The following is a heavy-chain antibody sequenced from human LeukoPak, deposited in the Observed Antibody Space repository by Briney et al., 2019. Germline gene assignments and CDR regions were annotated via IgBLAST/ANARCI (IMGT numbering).Heavy chain of an antibody. CDR3: AAKGNGYSGTYVFAH. V-gene: IGHV3-11*04. D-gene: IGHD5-12*01. CDR1: GFTFSDYY. CDR2: ISSSGSAM. Sequence: GGSLRLSCAASGFTFSDYYMSWIRQTPGKGLEWISYISSSGSAMFYADSVKGRFTISRDNAKNSLYLQMNSLRAEDTAVYYCAAKGNGYSGTYVFAHWGRRTLVTVSP. J-gene: IGHJ4*02.